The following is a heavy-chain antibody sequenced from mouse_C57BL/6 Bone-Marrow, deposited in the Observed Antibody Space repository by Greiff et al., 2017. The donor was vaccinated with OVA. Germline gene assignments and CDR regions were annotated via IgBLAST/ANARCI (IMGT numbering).Heavy chain of an antibody. D-gene: IGHD2-3*01. Sequence: EVQRVESGGGLVQPGESLKLSCESNEYEFPSHDMSWVRTTPEKRLELVAAINSDGGSTYYPDTMERRFIISRDNTKKTLYLQMSSLRSEDTALYYCARDDGPHGGFAYWGQGTLVTVSA. CDR3: ARDDGPHGGFAY. CDR1: EYEFPSHD. J-gene: IGHJ3*01. CDR2: INSDGGST. V-gene: IGHV5-2*01.